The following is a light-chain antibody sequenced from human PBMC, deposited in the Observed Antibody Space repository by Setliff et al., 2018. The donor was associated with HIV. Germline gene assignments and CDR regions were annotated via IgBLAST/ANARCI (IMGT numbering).Light chain of an antibody. V-gene: IGLV2-14*03. CDR1: SIGTYNY. CDR3: KTYTGSSPLYV. J-gene: IGLJ1*01. CDR2: DVN. Sequence: QSVLTQPASVSGSPGQSITISCTGTSIGTYNYVSWYQQHPGKAPKLMIYDVNERPSGISRRFSGSKSGNTASLTISGLQAEDEADYYCKTYTGSSPLYVFGTGTKVT.